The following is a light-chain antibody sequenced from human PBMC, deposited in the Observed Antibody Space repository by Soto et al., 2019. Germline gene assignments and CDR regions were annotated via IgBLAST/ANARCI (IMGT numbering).Light chain of an antibody. V-gene: IGLV2-11*01. J-gene: IGLJ3*02. Sequence: QSALTQPRSVSGSPGQSVTISCTGTISDVGGYNYVSWYQQHPGKAPKLMIYDVRKRPSGVPDRFSGSKSGNTASLTVSGLQAEDEADYYCCSDAGTYTQWVFGGGTKLTVL. CDR1: ISDVGGYNY. CDR2: DVR. CDR3: CSDAGTYTQWV.